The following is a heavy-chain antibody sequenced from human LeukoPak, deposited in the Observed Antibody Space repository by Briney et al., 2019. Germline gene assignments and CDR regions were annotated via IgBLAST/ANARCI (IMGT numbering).Heavy chain of an antibody. V-gene: IGHV1-46*01. CDR3: ASVLYCGADCYSGRYFFDY. D-gene: IGHD2-21*02. CDR2: INPSGGST. Sequence: ASVKVSCKASGYTFTSYYMHWVRQAPGQGLEWMGIINPSGGSTSYAQKFQGRVTMTRDTSTSTVYMELSSLRSEDTVVYYCASVLYCGADCYSGRYFFDYWGQGTLVTVSS. J-gene: IGHJ4*02. CDR1: GYTFTSYY.